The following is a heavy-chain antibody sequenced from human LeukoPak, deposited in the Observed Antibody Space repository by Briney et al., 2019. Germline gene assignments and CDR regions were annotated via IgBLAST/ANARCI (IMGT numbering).Heavy chain of an antibody. CDR3: AREYYEGYFDL. Sequence: SETLSLTCAVSGGSISSGGYSWSWIRRPSGKGVEWIGYIYHSGSTYYNPSLKSRVTISVDRSKNQFSLKLSSVTAADTAVYYCAREYYEGYFDLWGRGTLVTVSS. CDR2: IYHSGST. D-gene: IGHD3-22*01. J-gene: IGHJ2*01. CDR1: GGSISSGGYS. V-gene: IGHV4-30-2*01.